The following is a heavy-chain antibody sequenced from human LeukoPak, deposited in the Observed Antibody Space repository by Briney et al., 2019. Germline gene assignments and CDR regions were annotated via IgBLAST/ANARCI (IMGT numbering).Heavy chain of an antibody. CDR3: ARDPPEDTIFGVVITYYFDY. V-gene: IGHV1-2*02. CDR1: GYTFTGYY. Sequence: ASVKVSCKASGYTFTGYYMRWVRQAPGQGLEWMGWINPNSGGTNYAQKFQGRVTMTRDTSISTAYMELSRLRSDDTAVYYCARDPPEDTIFGVVITYYFDYWGQGTLVTVSS. J-gene: IGHJ4*02. CDR2: INPNSGGT. D-gene: IGHD3-3*01.